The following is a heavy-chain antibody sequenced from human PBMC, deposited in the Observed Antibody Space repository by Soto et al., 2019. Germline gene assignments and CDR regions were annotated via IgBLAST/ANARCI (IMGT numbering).Heavy chain of an antibody. D-gene: IGHD7-27*01. CDR2: IYYSGST. CDR1: GGSIGSGDYY. V-gene: IGHV4-30-4*01. CDR3: ARAPYRGANSRGAFDI. Sequence: QVQLQESGPGLVKPSQTLSLTCTVSGGSIGSGDYYWSWIRQPPGKGLEWIGCIYYSGSTYYNPSLKSRLTISVDTSQNQFSLKLNSVTAADTALYYCARAPYRGANSRGAFDIWGQGTMVHVSS. J-gene: IGHJ3*02.